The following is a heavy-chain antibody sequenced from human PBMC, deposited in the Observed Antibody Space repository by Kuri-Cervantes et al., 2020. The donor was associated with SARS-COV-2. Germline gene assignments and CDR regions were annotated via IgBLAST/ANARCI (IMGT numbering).Heavy chain of an antibody. J-gene: IGHJ5*02. CDR1: GFTFNTCA. Sequence: GGSLRLSCAASGFTFNTCAMHWVRQAPGKGLEWVTMISSDGRNKNYADSVKGRFTISRDNSKNTLYLQINSLRSEDTAIFYCASARVGVLDLWGQGALGTVSS. CDR3: ASARVGVLDL. D-gene: IGHD2-21*01. V-gene: IGHV3-30*04. CDR2: ISSDGRNK.